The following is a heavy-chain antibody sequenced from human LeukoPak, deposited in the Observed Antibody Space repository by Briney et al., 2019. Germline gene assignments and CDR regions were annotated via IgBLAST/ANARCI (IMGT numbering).Heavy chain of an antibody. CDR1: GFTFSNYW. V-gene: IGHV3-74*01. Sequence: PGGSLRLSCAASGFTFSNYWMHWVRQTPGKGLVWVSRINSDASVTTYADSVKGRFTISRDNAKNTLYLQMNSLRAEDTAAYYCSRVTAVAGTSFGVDAWGQGNLGTVS. J-gene: IGHJ4*01. CDR2: INSDASVT. CDR3: SRVTAVAGTSFGVDA. D-gene: IGHD6-19*01.